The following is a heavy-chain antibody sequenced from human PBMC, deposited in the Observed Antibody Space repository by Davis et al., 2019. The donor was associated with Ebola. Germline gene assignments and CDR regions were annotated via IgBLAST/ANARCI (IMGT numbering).Heavy chain of an antibody. CDR1: GYTFTSYD. J-gene: IGHJ6*02. CDR2: MNPNSGNT. Sequence: ASVKVSCKASGYTFTSYDINWVRQATGQGLEWMGWMNPNSGNTSYAQKFQGRVTITRDTSLSTAYMELSSLTSEDTAVYYCSRDLSMAAAAPSYYCGMDVWGQGTTVTVSS. D-gene: IGHD6-13*01. V-gene: IGHV1-8*03. CDR3: SRDLSMAAAAPSYYCGMDV.